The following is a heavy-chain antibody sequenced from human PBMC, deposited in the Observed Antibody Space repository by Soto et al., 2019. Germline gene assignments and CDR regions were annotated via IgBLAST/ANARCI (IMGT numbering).Heavy chain of an antibody. CDR1: GFTFSSYA. D-gene: IGHD6-6*01. V-gene: IGHV3-23*01. J-gene: IGHJ4*02. CDR3: AKDVAGSSSPVDY. Sequence: WGSLRISCASSGFTFSSYAMTWVRQAPGKGLELVSAITSGGTDSYYADSVKGRFTISRDNSKNTLYLQMNSLRAEDTAVYYCAKDVAGSSSPVDYWGQGTMVTVSS. CDR2: ITSGGTDS.